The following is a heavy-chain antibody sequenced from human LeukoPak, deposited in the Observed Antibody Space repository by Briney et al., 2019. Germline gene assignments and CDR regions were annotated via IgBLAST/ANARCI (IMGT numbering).Heavy chain of an antibody. CDR2: ITPIIGTT. J-gene: IGHJ6*03. CDR1: GGTFSSDA. V-gene: IGHV1-69*05. D-gene: IGHD5-24*01. CDR3: AKDSLRRDGYNYGDYYYNMEV. Sequence: SVKVSCKASGGTFSSDAISWVRQAPGQGLEWMGGITPIIGTTNYAQKFQGRVTFTTDESTSTAYMELSSLRSEDTAVYYCAKDSLRRDGYNYGDYYYNMEVWGKGTTVTVSS.